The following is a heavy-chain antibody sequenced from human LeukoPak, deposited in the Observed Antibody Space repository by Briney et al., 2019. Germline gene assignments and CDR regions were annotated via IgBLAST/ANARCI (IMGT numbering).Heavy chain of an antibody. CDR1: GGSISSYY. J-gene: IGHJ6*02. D-gene: IGHD6-13*01. CDR2: IYYSGST. CDR3: ARGGSSSWFPLGYYYYGMDV. Sequence: SETLSLTCTVSGGSISSYYWSWIRKPPGKGLEWIGYIYYSGSTNYNPSLKSRVTISVDTSKNQFSLKLSSVTAADTAVYYCARGGSSSWFPLGYYYYGMDVWGQGTTVTVSS. V-gene: IGHV4-59*01.